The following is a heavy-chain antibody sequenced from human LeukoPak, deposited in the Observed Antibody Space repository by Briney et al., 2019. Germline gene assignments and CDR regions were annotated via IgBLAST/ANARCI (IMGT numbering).Heavy chain of an antibody. CDR3: ARARYCGGDCFDY. V-gene: IGHV1-69*05. J-gene: IGHJ4*02. CDR2: IIPIFVTT. Sequence: SVKVSCKSSGDTFSRHDINWVRQAPGQGLEWTGRIIPIFVTTNYAQKFQGRVTITTDESTGTAYMELSSLRSEDTAVYYCARARYCGGDCFDYWGQGTLVTVSS. D-gene: IGHD2-21*01. CDR1: GDTFSRHD.